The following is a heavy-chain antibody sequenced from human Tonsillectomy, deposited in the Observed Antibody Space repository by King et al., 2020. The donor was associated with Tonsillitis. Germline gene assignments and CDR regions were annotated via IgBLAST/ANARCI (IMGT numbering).Heavy chain of an antibody. CDR1: GFIFSTYG. CDR2: ISHDGGNK. J-gene: IGHJ4*02. V-gene: IGHV3-30*03. D-gene: IGHD3-3*01. CDR3: ATGGHYDFWSGHEY. Sequence: VQLVESGGGVVQPGRSLRLSCVASGFIFSTYGMHWVRQAPGKGLEWVAVISHDGGNKYYADSVKGRFTISRDNSKNTLYLQMNSLRAEDTAVYYCATGGHYDFWSGHEYWGQGTLVTVSS.